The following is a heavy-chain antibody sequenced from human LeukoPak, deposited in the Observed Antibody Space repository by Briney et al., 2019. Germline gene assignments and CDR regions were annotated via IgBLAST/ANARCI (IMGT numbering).Heavy chain of an antibody. CDR1: GFTVSRHW. Sequence: GGSLRLSCAASGFTVSRHWMHWVRQAPGKGLVWISRINSDGRKTDYADFVKGRFTISRDNAKNTVYLQINSLRDEDTAVYYCARVRHLAFGAFDIWGQGTMVTVSS. D-gene: IGHD3-16*01. V-gene: IGHV3-74*01. CDR2: INSDGRKT. J-gene: IGHJ3*02. CDR3: ARVRHLAFGAFDI.